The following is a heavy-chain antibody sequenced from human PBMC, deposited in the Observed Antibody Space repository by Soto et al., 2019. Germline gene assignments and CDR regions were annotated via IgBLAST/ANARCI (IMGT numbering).Heavy chain of an antibody. J-gene: IGHJ5*02. V-gene: IGHV4-59*01. CDR1: GGSISPYY. Sequence: ETLSLTCTVSGGSISPYYWTWIRQFPGRGLEWIGYISYSGNTNYNPSLRSRVTLSVDMSKNQFSLKLMSVTAADTAVYYCAREPPFTGRFDHWGQGALGTVS. CDR2: ISYSGNT. CDR3: AREPPFTGRFDH.